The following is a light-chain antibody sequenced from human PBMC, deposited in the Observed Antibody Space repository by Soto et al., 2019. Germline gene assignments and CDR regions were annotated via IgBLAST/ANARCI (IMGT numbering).Light chain of an antibody. CDR3: QQYGSSPQT. J-gene: IGKJ1*01. CDR1: QSVSSN. CDR2: GAS. Sequence: EIVLTQSLGTLSLSPGERAILSCRASQSVSSNLAWYQQKPGQPPRLLIYGASSRATGIPDRFSGSGSGTDFTLTISRLEPEDFAVYYCQQYGSSPQTFGQGTKVDIK. V-gene: IGKV3-20*01.